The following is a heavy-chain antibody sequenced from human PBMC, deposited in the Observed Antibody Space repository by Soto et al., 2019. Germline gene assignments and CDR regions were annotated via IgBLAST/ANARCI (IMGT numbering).Heavy chain of an antibody. V-gene: IGHV3-7*01. D-gene: IGHD6-19*01. Sequence: GGSLRLSCAAFGFTFSSYWMSWVRQAPGKGLEWVANIKQDGSEKYYVDSVKGRFTISRDNAKNSLYLQMNSLRAEDTAVYYCARDPYPGGWLPAFLEVWGKGTTVTVSS. J-gene: IGHJ6*04. CDR1: GFTFSSYW. CDR3: ARDPYPGGWLPAFLEV. CDR2: IKQDGSEK.